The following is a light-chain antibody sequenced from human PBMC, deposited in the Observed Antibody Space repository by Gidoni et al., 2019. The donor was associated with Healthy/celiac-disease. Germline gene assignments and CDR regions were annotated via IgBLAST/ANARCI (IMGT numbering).Light chain of an antibody. Sequence: VLTQSPLSLPVTPGEPASISCRSSQSYLHSNGYNYLDWYLQKPGQPPQLMIYLGSNRAAGVADRCSGRGSGTDFTLKSSRVEAEDVGVYYCMQALQTRTFGGGTKVEIK. J-gene: IGKJ4*01. CDR2: LGS. CDR1: QSYLHSNGYNY. V-gene: IGKV2-28*01. CDR3: MQALQTRT.